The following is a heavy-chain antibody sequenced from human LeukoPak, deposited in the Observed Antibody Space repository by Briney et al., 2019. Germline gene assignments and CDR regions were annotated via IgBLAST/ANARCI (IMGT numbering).Heavy chain of an antibody. J-gene: IGHJ4*02. CDR2: ISDSGSIT. CDR1: GFTFSSYA. CDR3: AKVVSRSTYFPFDH. Sequence: PGGSLRLSCAASGFTFSSYAMNWARQAPGKGLEWVSTISDSGSITYYADSVRGRFTISRDNPRTTLYLQMNSLRAEDTAVYYCAKVVSRSTYFPFDHWGQGTLVIVSS. V-gene: IGHV3-23*01. D-gene: IGHD2/OR15-2a*01.